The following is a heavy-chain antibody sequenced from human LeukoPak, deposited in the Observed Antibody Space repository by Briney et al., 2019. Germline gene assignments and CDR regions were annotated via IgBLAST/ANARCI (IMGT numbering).Heavy chain of an antibody. D-gene: IGHD2-15*01. CDR2: IYYSGST. CDR1: GGSISSYY. CDR3: ARIASVSLDI. Sequence: SETLSLTCTVSGGSISSYYWSWIRQPPGKGLEWIGYIYYSGSTNYNPSLKSRVTISVDTSKNQFSLRLSSVTAADTAVYYCARIASVSLDIWGQGTMVTVSS. V-gene: IGHV4-59*12. J-gene: IGHJ3*02.